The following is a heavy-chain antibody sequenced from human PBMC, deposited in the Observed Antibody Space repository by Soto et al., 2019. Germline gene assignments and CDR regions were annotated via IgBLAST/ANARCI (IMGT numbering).Heavy chain of an antibody. V-gene: IGHV1-2*04. J-gene: IGHJ6*02. Sequence: ASVKVSCKASGYTFTGYYMHWVRQAPGQGLEWMGWINPNSGGTDYAQKFQGWVTMTRDTSISTAYMELSRLRSDDTAVYYCARGHTSMANYSHYGIEVCGRGARVTVSS. CDR2: INPNSGGT. D-gene: IGHD5-18*01. CDR3: ARGHTSMANYSHYGIEV. CDR1: GYTFTGYY.